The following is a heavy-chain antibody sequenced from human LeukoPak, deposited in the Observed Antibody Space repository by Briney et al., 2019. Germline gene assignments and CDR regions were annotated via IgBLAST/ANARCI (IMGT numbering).Heavy chain of an antibody. V-gene: IGHV3-11*04. CDR2: ISGSGTDI. D-gene: IGHD5-18*01. CDR3: ARTARHLDY. CDR1: GFTFSDPY. Sequence: GGSLRLSCGASGFTFSDPYMSWIRQAPGKGLECLSYISGSGTDINYADSVRGRFTISRDNAKNLLYLQMNDLRLEDTAVYYCARTARHLDYWGQGTLVTVSS. J-gene: IGHJ4*02.